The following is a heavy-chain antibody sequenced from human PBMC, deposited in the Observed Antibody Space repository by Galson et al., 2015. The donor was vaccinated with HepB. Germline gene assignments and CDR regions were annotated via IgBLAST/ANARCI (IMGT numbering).Heavy chain of an antibody. J-gene: IGHJ4*01. Sequence: SLRLSCAGSDFTFSSYAMSWVRQAPGQGLEWISAITGSGGSTYYSDSVKGRFTISRDNSKNTVYLQMNSLRAEDTAVYYCVKGSTAYRPYYFDHRGHGTLVTVSS. CDR1: DFTFSSYA. CDR3: VKGSTAYRPYYFDH. CDR2: ITGSGGST. D-gene: IGHD3-16*01. V-gene: IGHV3-23*01.